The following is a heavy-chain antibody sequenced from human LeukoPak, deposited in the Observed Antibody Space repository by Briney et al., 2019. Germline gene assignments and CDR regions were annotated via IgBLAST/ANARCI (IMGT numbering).Heavy chain of an antibody. V-gene: IGHV4-34*01. CDR3: ARGGTMVRGAPTRNYYYYYMDV. CDR2: INHSGST. CDR1: GGSFSGYY. J-gene: IGHJ6*03. Sequence: SETLSLTCAVYGGSFSGYYWSWIRQPPGKGLEWIGEINHSGSTNYNPSLKSRVTISVDTSKNQFSLKLSSVTAADTAVYYCARGGTMVRGAPTRNYYYYYMDVWGKGTTVTISS. D-gene: IGHD3-10*01.